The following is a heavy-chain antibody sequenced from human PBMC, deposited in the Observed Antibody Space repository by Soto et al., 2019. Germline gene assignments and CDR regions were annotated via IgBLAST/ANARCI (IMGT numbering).Heavy chain of an antibody. CDR2: IKSKTDGGTT. J-gene: IGHJ5*02. D-gene: IGHD3-22*01. Sequence: PGGSLRLSCAASGFTFSNAWMGWVRQAPGKGLEWVGRIKSKTDGGTTDYAAPVKGRFTISRDDSKNTLYLQMNSLKTEDTAVYYCTTDLEKYYYDSSVDPWFDPWGQGTLVTVSS. CDR3: TTDLEKYYYDSSVDPWFDP. V-gene: IGHV3-15*01. CDR1: GFTFSNAW.